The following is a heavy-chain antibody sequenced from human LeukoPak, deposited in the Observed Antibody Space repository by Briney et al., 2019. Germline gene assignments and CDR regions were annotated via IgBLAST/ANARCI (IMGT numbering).Heavy chain of an antibody. CDR2: IYTSGST. CDR3: ARGHQYYDFWSGYYGRANWFDP. J-gene: IGHJ5*02. D-gene: IGHD3-3*01. CDR1: GGSISSYY. V-gene: IGHV4-4*07. Sequence: SETLSLTCTVSGGSISSYYWSWIRQPAGKGLEWIGRIYTSGSTNYNPSLKSRVTMSVDTSKNQFSLKLSSVTAADTAAYYCARGHQYYDFWSGYYGRANWFDPWGQGTLVTVSS.